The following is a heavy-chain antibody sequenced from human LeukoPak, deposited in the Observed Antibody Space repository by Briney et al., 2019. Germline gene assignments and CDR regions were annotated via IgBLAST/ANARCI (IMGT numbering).Heavy chain of an antibody. J-gene: IGHJ4*02. CDR2: ISWNSGSI. CDR3: AKDATGDSGYFDY. CDR1: GFTFDDYA. D-gene: IGHD7-27*01. Sequence: PGGSLRLSCAASGFTFDDYAMHWVRQAPGKGLEWVSGISWNSGSIGYADSVKGRFTIPRDNAKNSLYLQMNSLRAEDMALYYCAKDATGDSGYFDYWGQGTLVTVSS. V-gene: IGHV3-9*03.